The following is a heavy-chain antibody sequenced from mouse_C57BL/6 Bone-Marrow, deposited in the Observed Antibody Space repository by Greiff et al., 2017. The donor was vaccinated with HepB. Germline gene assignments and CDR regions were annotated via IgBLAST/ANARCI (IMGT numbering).Heavy chain of an antibody. Sequence: VQLQQPGAELVMPGASVKLSCKASGYTFTSYWMHWVKQRPGQGLEWIGEIDPSDSYTNYNQKFKGKSTLTVDKSSSTAYMQLSSRTSEDSAVYYCARRDGNYGAWFAYWGQGTLVTVSA. CDR3: ARRDGNYGAWFAY. D-gene: IGHD2-1*01. J-gene: IGHJ3*01. V-gene: IGHV1-69*01. CDR2: IDPSDSYT. CDR1: GYTFTSYW.